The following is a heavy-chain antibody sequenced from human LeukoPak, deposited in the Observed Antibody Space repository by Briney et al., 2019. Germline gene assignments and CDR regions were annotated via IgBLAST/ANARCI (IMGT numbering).Heavy chain of an antibody. D-gene: IGHD2-15*01. V-gene: IGHV4-34*01. CDR3: ARYRDCSGGSCYLYYYYGMDV. Sequence: SETLSLTCAVYGGSFSGYYWSWIRQPPGKGLEWIGEINHSGSTNYNPSLKSRVTISVDTSKNQFSLKLSSVTAADTAVYCCARYRDCSGGSCYLYYYYGMDVWGQGTTVTVSS. CDR2: INHSGST. CDR1: GGSFSGYY. J-gene: IGHJ6*02.